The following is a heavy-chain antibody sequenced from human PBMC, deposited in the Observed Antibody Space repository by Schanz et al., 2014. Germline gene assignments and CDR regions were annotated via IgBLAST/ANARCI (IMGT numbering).Heavy chain of an antibody. CDR2: VSFDGNNT. Sequence: QAQLVESGGGVVQPGRSLRLSCSASGFTFRTYAMHWVRQAPGKGLEWMAVVSFDGNNTDYADSVKGRFTISRDNSRNTVYLQMNSLRDEDTAMYYCARRVPYSFGLDVWGQGATVTVSS. D-gene: IGHD1-1*01. J-gene: IGHJ6*02. CDR3: ARRVPYSFGLDV. V-gene: IGHV3-30*04. CDR1: GFTFRTYA.